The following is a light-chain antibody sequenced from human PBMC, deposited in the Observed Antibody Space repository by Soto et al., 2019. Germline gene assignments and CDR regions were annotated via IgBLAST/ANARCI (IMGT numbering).Light chain of an antibody. J-gene: IGLJ1*01. Sequence: QSVLTQPPSASGTPGQRVTISCSGSSSNIGSNTVNWYQQLPGTAPKLLIYRNNQRPSGVPDRFSGSKSGTSASLAISGLRSEDEADYYCAAWDDSLSGLYVFGTGTKGTVL. CDR1: SSNIGSNT. V-gene: IGLV1-47*01. CDR2: RNN. CDR3: AAWDDSLSGLYV.